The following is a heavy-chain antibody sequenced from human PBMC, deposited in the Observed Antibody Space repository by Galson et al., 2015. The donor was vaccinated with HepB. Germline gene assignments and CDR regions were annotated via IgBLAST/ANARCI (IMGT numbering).Heavy chain of an antibody. CDR2: INPNDDDR. J-gene: IGHJ6*02. Sequence: SVKVSCKASGSIFSDYDIHWVRQAPGQGLEWVGRINPNDDDRNLKQKFQGRVTMTTDTSVNIAHMELASLTSDDTAVYYCAGGPKLQLSGWCGNFGQLKGYFGLDVWGQGIPVTISS. CDR3: AGGPKLQLSGWCGNFGQLKGYFGLDV. V-gene: IGHV1-2*02. D-gene: IGHD6-19*01. CDR1: GSIFSDYD.